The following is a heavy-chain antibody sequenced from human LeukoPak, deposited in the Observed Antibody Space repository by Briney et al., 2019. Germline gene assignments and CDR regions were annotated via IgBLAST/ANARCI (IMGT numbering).Heavy chain of an antibody. D-gene: IGHD2-2*01. CDR1: GGSFSGYY. V-gene: IGHV4-34*01. CDR2: INRSGST. Sequence: SETLSLTCAVYGGSFSGYYWSWIRQPPGKGLEWIGEINRSGSTNYNPSLKSRVTISVDTSKNQFSLKLSSVTAADTAVYYCARRKDIVVVPAAHDAFDIWGQGTMVTVSS. J-gene: IGHJ3*02. CDR3: ARRKDIVVVPAAHDAFDI.